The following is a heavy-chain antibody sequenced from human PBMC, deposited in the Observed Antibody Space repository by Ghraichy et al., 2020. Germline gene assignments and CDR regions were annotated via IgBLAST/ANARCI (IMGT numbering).Heavy chain of an antibody. CDR1: GFTFSRYS. J-gene: IGHJ4*02. Sequence: GESLNISCAASGFTFSRYSMNWVRQAPGKGLEWVSYISSSSSTIYYADSVKGRFTISRDNAKNSLYLQMNSLRDEDTAIYYCARDRDDNWGTYRYTFDNWGQGTLVTVSS. CDR3: ARDRDDNWGTYRYTFDN. D-gene: IGHD3-16*02. V-gene: IGHV3-48*02. CDR2: ISSSSSTI.